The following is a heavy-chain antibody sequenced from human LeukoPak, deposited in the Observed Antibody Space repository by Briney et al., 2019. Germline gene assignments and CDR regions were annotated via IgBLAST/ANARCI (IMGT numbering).Heavy chain of an antibody. J-gene: IGHJ4*02. CDR3: AKDSSMTAMVPDYFDY. CDR2: VNSDGSST. D-gene: IGHD5-18*01. Sequence: GSLRLSCAASGFTFSSYWMHWVRQAPGKGLVWVSRVNSDGSSTSYADSVKGRFTISRDNSKNTLYLQMNSLRAEDTAVYYCAKDSSMTAMVPDYFDYWGQGTLVTVSS. CDR1: GFTFSSYW. V-gene: IGHV3-74*01.